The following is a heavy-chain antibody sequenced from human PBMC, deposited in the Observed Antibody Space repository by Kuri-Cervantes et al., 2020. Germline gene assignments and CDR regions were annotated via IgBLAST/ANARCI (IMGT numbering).Heavy chain of an antibody. J-gene: IGHJ4*02. V-gene: IGHV3-7*01. CDR2: IKQDGSEK. CDR1: GFTFSSYW. CDR3: ARGLNTGY. Sequence: GESLKISCAASGFTFSSYWITWVRQAPGKGLEWVANIKQDGSEKYYVDSVKGRFTISRDNAKKTLYLQMSNLRAEDTAMYYCARGLNTGYWGQGTLVTVSS. D-gene: IGHD5-18*01.